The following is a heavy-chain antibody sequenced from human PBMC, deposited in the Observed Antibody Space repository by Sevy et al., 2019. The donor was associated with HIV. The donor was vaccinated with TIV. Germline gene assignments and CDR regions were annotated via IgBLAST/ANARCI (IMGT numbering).Heavy chain of an antibody. D-gene: IGHD3-10*01. J-gene: IGHJ6*02. Sequence: GGSLRLSCAVSGFKFRNFWMSWVRQAPGKGLEWVANIRQDGSEKYYVDSVRGRFTISRDNAKNSLFLQLDSLRADDTAIYYCAKSYFGSGTSYGMDLWGRGTTVTVSS. CDR3: AKSYFGSGTSYGMDL. CDR1: GFKFRNFW. V-gene: IGHV3-7*01. CDR2: IRQDGSEK.